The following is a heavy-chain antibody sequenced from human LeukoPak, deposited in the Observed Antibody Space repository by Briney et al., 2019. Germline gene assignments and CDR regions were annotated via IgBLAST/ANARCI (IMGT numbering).Heavy chain of an antibody. D-gene: IGHD3-22*01. J-gene: IGHJ4*02. V-gene: IGHV4-39*01. CDR2: IYYSGST. CDR1: GGSISSSSYY. CDR3: ARLMSSLVVHFDY. Sequence: SETLSLTCTVSGGSISSSSYYWGWIRQPPGKGLEWIGSIYYSGSTYYNPSLKSRVTISVDTSKNQFSLKLSSVTAADTAVYCCARLMSSLVVHFDYWGQGTLVTVSS.